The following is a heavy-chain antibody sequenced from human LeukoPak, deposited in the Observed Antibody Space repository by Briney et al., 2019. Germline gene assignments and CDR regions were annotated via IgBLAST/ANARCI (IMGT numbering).Heavy chain of an antibody. V-gene: IGHV3-30*18. CDR2: ISYDGSNK. CDR3: AKDYYYDSSGYSYYFDY. D-gene: IGHD3-22*01. Sequence: GGSLRLSRAASGFTFSSYGMHWVRQAPGKGLEWVAVISYDGSNKYYADSVKGRFTISRDNSKNTLYLQMNSLRAEDTAVYYCAKDYYYDSSGYSYYFDYWGQGTLVTVSS. J-gene: IGHJ4*02. CDR1: GFTFSSYG.